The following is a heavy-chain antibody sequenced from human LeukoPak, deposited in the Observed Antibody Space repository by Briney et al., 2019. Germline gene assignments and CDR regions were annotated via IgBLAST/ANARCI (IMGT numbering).Heavy chain of an antibody. V-gene: IGHV4-59*12. J-gene: IGHJ4*02. D-gene: IGHD5-24*01. Sequence: SETLSLTCSVSGGSISSYYWSWVRQSPGKGLEWIGYIYYTGSTNYNPSLKSRVTVSVDTSKNQFSLKLSSVTAADTAVYYCARGRRDGYNYDYWGQGTLVTVSS. CDR3: ARGRRDGYNYDY. CDR1: GGSISSYY. CDR2: IYYTGST.